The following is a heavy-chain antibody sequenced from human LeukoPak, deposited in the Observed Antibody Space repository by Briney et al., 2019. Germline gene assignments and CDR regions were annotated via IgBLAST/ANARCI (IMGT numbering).Heavy chain of an antibody. V-gene: IGHV4-31*03. CDR1: GGSISSGGYY. Sequence: SETLSLTCTVSGGSISSGGYYWSWIRQHPGKGLEWIGYIYYSGSTYYNPSLKSRVTISVDTSKNQFSLKLSSVTAADTAVHYCARGSVWFGELPPFDYWGQGTLVTVSS. CDR3: ARGSVWFGELPPFDY. D-gene: IGHD3-10*01. J-gene: IGHJ4*02. CDR2: IYYSGST.